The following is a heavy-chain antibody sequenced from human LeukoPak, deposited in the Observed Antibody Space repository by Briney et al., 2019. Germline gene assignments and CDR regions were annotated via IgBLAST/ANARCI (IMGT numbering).Heavy chain of an antibody. CDR2: VYYSGST. V-gene: IGHV4-61*08. D-gene: IGHD3-10*01. J-gene: IGHJ4*02. CDR3: ARSELLWFGGVNSGFDY. Sequence: PSETLSLTCTVSGGSISSGDYYWSWIRQPPGKGLEWIGYVYYSGSTNYNPSLKSRVTISVDTSKSQFSLKLSSVTAADTAMYYCARSELLWFGGVNSGFDYWGQGTLVTVSS. CDR1: GGSISSGDYY.